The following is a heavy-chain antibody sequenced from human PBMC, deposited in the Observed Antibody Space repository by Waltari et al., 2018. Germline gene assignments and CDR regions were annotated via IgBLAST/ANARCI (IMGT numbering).Heavy chain of an antibody. CDR2: IYSGGST. CDR1: GFPVSSHY. D-gene: IGHD3-16*01. CDR3: ARSDYVLYYGMDV. Sequence: EVQLVESGGGLIQPGGSLRLSCAASGFPVSSHYMNRVRQDPGKGLEWVSVIYSGGSTYYADSVKGRFTISRDNSKNTLYLQMNSLRAEDTAVYYCARSDYVLYYGMDVWGQGTTVTVSS. V-gene: IGHV3-53*01. J-gene: IGHJ6*02.